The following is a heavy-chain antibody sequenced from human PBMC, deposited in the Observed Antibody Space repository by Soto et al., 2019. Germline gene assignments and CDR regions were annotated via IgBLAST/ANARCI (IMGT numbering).Heavy chain of an antibody. J-gene: IGHJ6*02. Sequence: GASVKVSCKXSGYTFTSYGISWVRQAPGQGLEWMGWISAYNGNTNYAQKLQGRVTMTTDTSTSTAYMELRSLRSDDTAVYYCARRARPNFWSGYYTGSPYYYYYYGMDVWGQGTTVTVSS. CDR3: ARRARPNFWSGYYTGSPYYYYYYGMDV. CDR2: ISAYNGNT. D-gene: IGHD3-3*01. CDR1: GYTFTSYG. V-gene: IGHV1-18*01.